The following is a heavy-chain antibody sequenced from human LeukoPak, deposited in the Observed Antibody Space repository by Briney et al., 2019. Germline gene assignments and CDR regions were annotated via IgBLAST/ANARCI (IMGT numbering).Heavy chain of an antibody. J-gene: IGHJ3*02. D-gene: IGHD3-22*01. V-gene: IGHV3-21*01. Sequence: GGSLRLSCAAAGFTFSSYSMNWVRQAPGKGPEWVSSISSSSSYIYYADSLKGRFTISRDNAKRSLFLQMNSLRAEDTAVYFCARALGSSAYYYLKVDAFDIWGQGTMVTVSS. CDR2: ISSSSSYI. CDR3: ARALGSSAYYYLKVDAFDI. CDR1: GFTFSSYS.